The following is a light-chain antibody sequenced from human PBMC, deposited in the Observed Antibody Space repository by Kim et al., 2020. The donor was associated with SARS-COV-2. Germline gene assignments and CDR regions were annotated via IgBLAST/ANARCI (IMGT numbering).Light chain of an antibody. CDR1: NSDIGNYNY. CDR3: SSYTSTSTLF. Sequence: GQPITISCTGTNSDIGNYNYVSWYQQHPGKAPRLMIFDVHTRPSGVSTRFSGSKSGNTASLTISGLQAADEAEYFCSSYTSTSTLFFGGGTQLTVL. V-gene: IGLV2-14*03. J-gene: IGLJ2*01. CDR2: DVH.